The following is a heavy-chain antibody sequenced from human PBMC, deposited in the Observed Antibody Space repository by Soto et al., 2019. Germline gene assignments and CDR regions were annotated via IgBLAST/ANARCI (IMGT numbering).Heavy chain of an antibody. CDR3: ARGLPMMGAKTFFDS. Sequence: KPSETLSLTCTVSGDSVSSGSHFWTWIRQHPGKGLEWLGYISYSGSTYYNPSLNPSLKTRLSISIDTSENHFSLHLSSVNAADTAVYYCARGLPMMGAKTFFDSWGPRTLFPVST. CDR1: GDSVSSGSHF. J-gene: IGHJ4*02. CDR2: ISYSGST. D-gene: IGHD1-26*01. V-gene: IGHV4-31*03.